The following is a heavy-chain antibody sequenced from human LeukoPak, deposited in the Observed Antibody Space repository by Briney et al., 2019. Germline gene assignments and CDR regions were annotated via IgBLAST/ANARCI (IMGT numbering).Heavy chain of an antibody. J-gene: IGHJ4*02. CDR1: GGSISSYY. V-gene: IGHV4-59*01. CDR2: IYYSGST. D-gene: IGHD5-18*01. CDR3: ARVSRDTAIWSPRNNGPIDY. Sequence: SETLSLTCTVSGGSISSYYWSWIRQPPGKGLEWIGYIYYSGSTNYNPSLKSRVTISVDTTKNQFSLKLSSVTAADTAVYYCARVSRDTAIWSPRNNGPIDYWGQGTLVTVSS.